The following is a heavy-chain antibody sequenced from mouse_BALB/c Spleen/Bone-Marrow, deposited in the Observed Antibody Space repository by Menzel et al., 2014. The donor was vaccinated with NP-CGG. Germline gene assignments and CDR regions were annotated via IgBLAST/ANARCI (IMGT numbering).Heavy chain of an antibody. V-gene: IGHV7-3*02. Sequence: EVQGVESGGGLVQPGGSLRLSCATSGFIFIAYYMSWVRQPPAKALEWLGFIRNKVNGYTTVYSASVKSRFTISRDNSQSILYLQMNTLRAEDSATYYCARAFTTRNAMDYWGQGASGTVAS. CDR1: GFIFIAYY. J-gene: IGHJ4*01. CDR2: IRNKVNGYTT. D-gene: IGHD1-1*01. CDR3: ARAFTTRNAMDY.